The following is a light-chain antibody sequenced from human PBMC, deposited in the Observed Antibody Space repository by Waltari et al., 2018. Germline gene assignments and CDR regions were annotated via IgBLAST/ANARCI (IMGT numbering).Light chain of an antibody. CDR2: EAS. CDR1: GSVRSY. J-gene: IGKJ4*01. V-gene: IGKV3-11*01. Sequence: EIVLTQSPATLSLSPGEGATLSCRASGSVRSYLAWYQQKPGQAPRLLIYEASNRASGIPARFSGSGSGTDFSLSISSLEPEDFAVYYCQQRHNWPLTFGGGTKVEIK. CDR3: QQRHNWPLT.